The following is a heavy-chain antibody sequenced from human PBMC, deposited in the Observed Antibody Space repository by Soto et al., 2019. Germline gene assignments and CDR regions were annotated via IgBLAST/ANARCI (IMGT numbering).Heavy chain of an antibody. Sequence: QVQLVESGGGVVQPGRSLRLSCAASGFTFSNFGMHWVRQAPGKGLEWVAAISADGSDKYFSGSVKGRFTISRDNSKNTLFLQMNSLRVEDTAVYYCVKGSDVARQELDYWGQGNLVTVSS. CDR1: GFTFSNFG. J-gene: IGHJ4*02. CDR3: VKGSDVARQELDY. CDR2: ISADGSDK. V-gene: IGHV3-30*18. D-gene: IGHD3-3*01.